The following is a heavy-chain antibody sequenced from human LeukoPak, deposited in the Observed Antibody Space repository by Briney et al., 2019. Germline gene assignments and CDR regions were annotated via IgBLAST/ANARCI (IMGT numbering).Heavy chain of an antibody. Sequence: GGSLRLSCAASGFTFSSYSMNWVRQAPGKGLEWVSSISSNSSYIYYADPVKGRFTISRDNAKNSLYLQMNSLRAEDTAVYYCARGTGTHDYWGQGTLVTVSS. D-gene: IGHD1-1*01. CDR3: ARGTGTHDY. V-gene: IGHV3-21*01. CDR1: GFTFSSYS. J-gene: IGHJ4*02. CDR2: ISSNSSYI.